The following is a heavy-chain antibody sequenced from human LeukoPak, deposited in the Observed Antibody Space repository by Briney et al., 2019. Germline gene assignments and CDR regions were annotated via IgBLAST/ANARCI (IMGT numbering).Heavy chain of an antibody. J-gene: IGHJ5*02. D-gene: IGHD3-10*01. V-gene: IGHV5-51*01. CDR3: ARLPNSGADLTWFDP. CDR2: IYPYDSHT. Sequence: GESLKISCEASGYRFSYYWIAWVRQMPGKGLEWMGVIYPYDSHTRYSPSFQGQVTISADKSISTAYLQWSSLKASDSAMYFCARLPNSGADLTWFDPWGQGTLVTVSS. CDR1: GYRFSYYW.